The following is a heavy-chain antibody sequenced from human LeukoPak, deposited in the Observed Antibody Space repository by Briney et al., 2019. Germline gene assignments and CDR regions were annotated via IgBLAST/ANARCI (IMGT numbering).Heavy chain of an antibody. J-gene: IGHJ4*02. CDR1: GGSISSSSYY. V-gene: IGHV4-39*01. CDR2: IYYSGST. D-gene: IGHD3-3*01. Sequence: PSETLSLTCTVSGGSISSSSYYWGWIRQPPGKGLEWIGSIYYSGSTYYNPSLKSRVTISVDTSKNQFSLKLSSVTAADTAVYYCAGHGGLYYDFWSGTEGVDYWGQGTLVTVSS. CDR3: AGHGGLYYDFWSGTEGVDY.